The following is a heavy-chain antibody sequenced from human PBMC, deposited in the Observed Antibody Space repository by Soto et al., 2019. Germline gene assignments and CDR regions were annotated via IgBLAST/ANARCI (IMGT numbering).Heavy chain of an antibody. CDR1: GFPFSSYW. J-gene: IGHJ4*02. Sequence: EVQLVESGGDLVQRGGSLRLSCAASGFPFSSYWMHWVRHTPGKGLDWVARISGGGGTTYYADSVTGRFTISRDKAKNTLHLNIRGVRAEDTAVYYCAREYYGLLTGYYTDYWGQGTLVSVSS. V-gene: IGHV3-74*01. CDR3: AREYYGLLTGYYTDY. D-gene: IGHD3-9*01. CDR2: ISGGGGTT.